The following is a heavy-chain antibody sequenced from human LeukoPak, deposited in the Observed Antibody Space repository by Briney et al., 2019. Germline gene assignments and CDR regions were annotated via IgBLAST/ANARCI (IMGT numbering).Heavy chain of an antibody. D-gene: IGHD2-2*01. CDR2: IRYDGSNK. CDR3: AKDVRCSSTSCRYFDY. V-gene: IGHV3-30*02. Sequence: PGGSLRLSCAASGFTFSSYWMHWVRQAPGKGLEWVAFIRYDGSNKYYADSVKGRFTISRDNSKNTLYLQMNSLRAEDTAVYYCAKDVRCSSTSCRYFDYWGQGTLVTVSS. CDR1: GFTFSSYW. J-gene: IGHJ4*02.